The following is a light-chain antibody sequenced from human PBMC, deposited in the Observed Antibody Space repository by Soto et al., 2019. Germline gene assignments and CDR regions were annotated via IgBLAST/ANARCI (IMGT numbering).Light chain of an antibody. CDR3: QQRQYWPPIT. Sequence: VLTQSPGTLSLSPWEIDTVSCRAGQSVSSSYLAWYQQKPRQAPGLLIYDTSNRATGVPARFSGSGPGTDFTLTISSLEPEDCAIYYCQQRQYWPPITFGQGTRLEIK. CDR1: QSVSSSY. V-gene: IGKV3D-11*02. CDR2: DTS. J-gene: IGKJ5*01.